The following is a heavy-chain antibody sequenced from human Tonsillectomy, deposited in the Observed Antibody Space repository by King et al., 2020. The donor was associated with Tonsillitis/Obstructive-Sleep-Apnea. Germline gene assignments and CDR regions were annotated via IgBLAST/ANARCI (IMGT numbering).Heavy chain of an antibody. CDR1: GGSVTSGNYY. D-gene: IGHD2-2*01. J-gene: IGHJ5*02. V-gene: IGHV4-61*03. Sequence: VQLQESGPGLVKPSETLSLTCTVSGGSVTSGNYYWGWIRQSPGKGLEWIGYYSSRGSTTYNPSLQSRVTISVDTSENHFSLRLNSVTAADAAVYYCARGAFFSTNTWFDPWGPGIRVTVSS. CDR3: ARGAFFSTNTWFDP. CDR2: YSSRGST.